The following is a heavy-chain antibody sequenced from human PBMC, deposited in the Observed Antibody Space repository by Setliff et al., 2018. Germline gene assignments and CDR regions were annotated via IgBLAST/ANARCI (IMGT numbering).Heavy chain of an antibody. D-gene: IGHD6-25*01. V-gene: IGHV4-4*02. Sequence: SETLSLTCAVSGDTVSTGTWWSWVRQPPGKGLEWIGEIFHSGSTNYNPSLKSRVTFSVDKSKNQFSLKLTSVTAADTAVYYCASRPSAEFFDYWGQGTVVTVSS. CDR1: GDTVSTGTW. J-gene: IGHJ4*02. CDR3: ASRPSAEFFDY. CDR2: IFHSGST.